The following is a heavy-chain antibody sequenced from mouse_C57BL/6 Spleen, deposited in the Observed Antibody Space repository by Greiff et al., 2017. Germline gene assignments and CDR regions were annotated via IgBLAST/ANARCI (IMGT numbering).Heavy chain of an antibody. CDR3: ARRGYSNYDWFAY. D-gene: IGHD2-5*01. CDR2: IYPGSGST. Sequence: VQLQQPGAELVKPGASVKMSCKASGYTFTSYWITWVKQRPGQGLAWIGDIYPGSGSTNYNEKFKSKATLTVETSSSTAYMQLSSLTSEDSAVYYCARRGYSNYDWFAYWGQGTLVTVSA. CDR1: GYTFTSYW. V-gene: IGHV1-55*01. J-gene: IGHJ3*01.